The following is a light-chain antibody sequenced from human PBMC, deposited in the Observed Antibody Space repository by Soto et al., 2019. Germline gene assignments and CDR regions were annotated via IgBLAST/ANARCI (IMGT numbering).Light chain of an antibody. CDR1: SSDVGAYDY. J-gene: IGLJ1*01. CDR3: SSFAGSNNFPYV. Sequence: QSVLTQPPSASGSPGQSVTMSGTGTSSDVGAYDYVSWYQQHPGKAPKLMIYEINKRPSGVPDRFSGSKSGNTASLTVSGLQAEDEADYYCSSFAGSNNFPYVFGTGTKVTVL. CDR2: EIN. V-gene: IGLV2-8*01.